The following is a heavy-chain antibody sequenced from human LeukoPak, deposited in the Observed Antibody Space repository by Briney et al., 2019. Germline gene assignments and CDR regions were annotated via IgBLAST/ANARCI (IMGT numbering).Heavy chain of an antibody. CDR2: IYTSGST. V-gene: IGHV4-4*07. Sequence: SSETLSLTCTVSGDSISSYYWSWIRQPAGKGLEWIGRIYTSGSTNYNPSLKSRVTISVDTSKNQFSLKLSSVTAADTAVYYCARNEYSSSDLYFDYWGQGTLVTVSS. CDR3: ARNEYSSSDLYFDY. D-gene: IGHD6-6*01. CDR1: GDSISSYY. J-gene: IGHJ4*02.